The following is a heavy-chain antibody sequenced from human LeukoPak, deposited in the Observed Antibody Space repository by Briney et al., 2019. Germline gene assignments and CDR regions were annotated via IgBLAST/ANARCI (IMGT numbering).Heavy chain of an antibody. J-gene: IGHJ4*02. CDR2: ISGSGGST. CDR3: AKVPYYYDSSGYFTDDY. Sequence: PGGSLRLSCAASGFTFSSYAMSWVRQAPGKGLEWVSAISGSGGSTYYADSVKGRFTISRDNSKNTLYLQMNSLRAEDTAIYYCAKVPYYYDSSGYFTDDYWGQGTLVTVSS. V-gene: IGHV3-23*01. CDR1: GFTFSSYA. D-gene: IGHD3-22*01.